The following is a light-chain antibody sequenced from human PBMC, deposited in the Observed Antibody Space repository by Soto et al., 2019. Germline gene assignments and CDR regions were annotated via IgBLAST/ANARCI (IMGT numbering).Light chain of an antibody. CDR3: SSHSSTSHYV. Sequence: QSVLTKPASVTGSPGESIAISCSGTSSDVGGDHVSWYQHHPGKVPRLIIYDVSNRPSGISNRFSGSKSDNTASLTISGLQADDEADYYCSSHSSTSHYVFGTGTKVTVL. CDR2: DVS. V-gene: IGLV2-14*03. J-gene: IGLJ1*01. CDR1: SSDVGGDH.